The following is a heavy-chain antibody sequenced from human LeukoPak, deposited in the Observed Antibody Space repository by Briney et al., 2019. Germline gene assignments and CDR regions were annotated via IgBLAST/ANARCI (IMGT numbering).Heavy chain of an antibody. V-gene: IGHV1-18*01. J-gene: IGHJ6*02. CDR1: GYTFTSYG. CDR2: ISAYNGNT. Sequence: ASVKVSCKASGYTFTSYGISWVRQAPGQGLEWMGWISAYNGNTNYAQKLQGRVTMTTDTSTSTAYMELRSLRSDDTAVYYCARAAAATQACYYYGMDVWGPGTTVTVSS. D-gene: IGHD2-15*01. CDR3: ARAAAATQACYYYGMDV.